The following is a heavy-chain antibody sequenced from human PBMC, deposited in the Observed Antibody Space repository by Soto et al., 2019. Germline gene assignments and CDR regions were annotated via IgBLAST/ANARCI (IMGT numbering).Heavy chain of an antibody. Sequence: GSLLLSGAASGFTFSSYEMNWVRQAPGKGLEWVSYISSSGSTIYYADSVKGRFTISRDNAKNSLYLQMNSLRAEDTAVYYCARGDWYYYDSSGYQHGGPVDYWGQGTLVTVSS. D-gene: IGHD3-22*01. CDR1: GFTFSSYE. J-gene: IGHJ4*02. CDR3: ARGDWYYYDSSGYQHGGPVDY. CDR2: ISSSGSTI. V-gene: IGHV3-48*03.